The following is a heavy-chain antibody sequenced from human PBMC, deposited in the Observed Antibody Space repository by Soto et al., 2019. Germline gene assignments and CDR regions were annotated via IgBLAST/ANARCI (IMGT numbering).Heavy chain of an antibody. CDR3: ARDRPVWYNWNDVLGNWFDP. J-gene: IGHJ5*02. CDR2: ISSSGSTI. V-gene: IGHV3-11*01. D-gene: IGHD1-20*01. CDR1: GFTFSDYD. Sequence: GGSLRLSCAASGFTFSDYDMSWIRQAPGKGLEWVSYISSSGSTIYYADSVKGRFTISRDNAKNSLYLQMNSLRAEDTAVYYCARDRPVWYNWNDVLGNWFDPWGQGTLVTVSS.